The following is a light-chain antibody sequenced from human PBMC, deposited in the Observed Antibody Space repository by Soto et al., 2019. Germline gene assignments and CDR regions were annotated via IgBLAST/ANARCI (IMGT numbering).Light chain of an antibody. CDR2: AAS. CDR3: QQSYSFPRT. CDR1: QSISNY. V-gene: IGKV1-39*01. J-gene: IGKJ1*01. Sequence: DIQMTQSPSSLSASVGDRVTITCRASQSISNYLNWYQQKPGKAPKLLIYAASSLQSGVPSRFSGSGSGTDFTLTISSLQPEYFATYYCQQSYSFPRTFGQGTKVEIK.